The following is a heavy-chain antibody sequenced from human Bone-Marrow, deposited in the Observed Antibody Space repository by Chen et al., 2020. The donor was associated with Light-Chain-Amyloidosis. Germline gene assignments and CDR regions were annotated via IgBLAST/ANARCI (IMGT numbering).Heavy chain of an antibody. CDR3: TRKGGYFDF. CDR1: GFTLSDHW. J-gene: IGHJ4*02. D-gene: IGHD3-10*01. Sequence: QLVESGGGLVQPGGSLRVSCAASGFTLSDHWMHWVRQAPGKGLEWVSTVSGSTVSTYYAGAVKGRFIISRDNSKSTLYLQMNSLRAGDTAVYFCTRKGGYFDFWGQGSLVTVSS. CDR2: VSGSTVST. V-gene: IGHV3-23*04.